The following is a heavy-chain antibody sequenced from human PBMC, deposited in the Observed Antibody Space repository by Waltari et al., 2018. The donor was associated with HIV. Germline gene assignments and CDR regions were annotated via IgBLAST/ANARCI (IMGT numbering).Heavy chain of an antibody. CDR1: GGSIRRYY. V-gene: IGHV4-4*07. CDR3: ARDPPYDFWSGYLNYYGMDV. D-gene: IGHD3-3*01. CDR2: IYTSGST. J-gene: IGHJ6*02. Sequence: QVQLQESGPGLVKPSETLSLTCTVSGGSIRRYYCSWIRQPDGQGLEWIGRIYTSGSTNYNPSLKSRVTMSVDTSKNQFSLKLSSVTAADTAVYYCARDPPYDFWSGYLNYYGMDVWGQGTTVTVSS.